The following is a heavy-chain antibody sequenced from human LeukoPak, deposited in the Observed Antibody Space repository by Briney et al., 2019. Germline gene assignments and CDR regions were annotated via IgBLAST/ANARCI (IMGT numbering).Heavy chain of an antibody. CDR1: GGSFSGYY. V-gene: IGHV4-34*01. J-gene: IGHJ6*02. D-gene: IGHD3-10*01. CDR3: ARALGGYNGSGSYYLPFYYYGMDV. CDR2: INHSGST. Sequence: SETLSLTCAVYGGSFSGYYWSWIRQPPGKGLEWIGEINHSGSTNYNPSLKSRVTISVDTSKNQFSLKLSSVTAADTAVYYCARALGGYNGSGSYYLPFYYYGMDVWGQGTTVTVSS.